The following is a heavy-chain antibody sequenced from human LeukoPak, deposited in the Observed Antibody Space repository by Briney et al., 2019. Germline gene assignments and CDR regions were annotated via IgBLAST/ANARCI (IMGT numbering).Heavy chain of an antibody. D-gene: IGHD3-22*01. CDR2: INHSGST. V-gene: IGHV4-34*01. J-gene: IGHJ4*02. CDR1: GGSFSGYY. Sequence: PSETLSLACAVYGGSFSGYYWSWIRQPPGKGLEWIGEINHSGSTNYNPSLKSRVTISVDTSKIQFSLKLSSVTAADTAVYYCARGAHYYDSSLGYWGQGTLVTVSS. CDR3: ARGAHYYDSSLGY.